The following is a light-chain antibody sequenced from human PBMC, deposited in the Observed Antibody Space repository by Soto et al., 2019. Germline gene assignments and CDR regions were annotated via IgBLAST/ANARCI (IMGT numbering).Light chain of an antibody. CDR1: QSVSSAY. CDR2: GAS. Sequence: EIVLTQSPGTLSLSPGERATLSCRASQSVSSAYIAWYQQRPGQAPRILIYGASYRAPGIPERFSGSGAGTDFTLTISRLEPEDIAVYYCQQYGRSPRMFGQGTKVEIK. CDR3: QQYGRSPRM. V-gene: IGKV3-20*01. J-gene: IGKJ1*01.